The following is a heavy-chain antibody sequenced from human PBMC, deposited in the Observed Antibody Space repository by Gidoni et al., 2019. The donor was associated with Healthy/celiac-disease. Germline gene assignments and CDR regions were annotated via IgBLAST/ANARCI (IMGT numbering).Heavy chain of an antibody. D-gene: IGHD5-12*01. J-gene: IGHJ6*02. Sequence: EVQLVQSGAAVKKPGESLKISCKGSGYSFTSYWIGWVRQMPGKGLEGMGIIYPGDSDTRYSPSFQGQVTISADKSISTAYLQWSSLKASDTAMYYCARHGEEMATIWNYYYGMDVWGQGTTVTVSS. CDR3: ARHGEEMATIWNYYYGMDV. CDR1: GYSFTSYW. CDR2: IYPGDSDT. V-gene: IGHV5-51*01.